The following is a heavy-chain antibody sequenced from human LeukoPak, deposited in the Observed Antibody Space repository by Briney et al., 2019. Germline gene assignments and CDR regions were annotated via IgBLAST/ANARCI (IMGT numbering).Heavy chain of an antibody. CDR1: GFTFSSYS. CDR3: ARRHSSSWFNPFDY. D-gene: IGHD6-13*01. V-gene: IGHV3-21*01. J-gene: IGHJ4*02. Sequence: GGSLRLSCAASGFTFSSYSMNWVRQAPGKGLEWVSSISSSSSDIFYADSVKGRVTISRDNAKKSLYLQMNSLRAEDTAAYYCARRHSSSWFNPFDYWGQGTLVTVSS. CDR2: ISSSSSDI.